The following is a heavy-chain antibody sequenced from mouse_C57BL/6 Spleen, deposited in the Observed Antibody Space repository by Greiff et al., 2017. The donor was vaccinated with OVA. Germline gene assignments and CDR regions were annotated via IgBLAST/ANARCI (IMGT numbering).Heavy chain of an antibody. Sequence: VQLKQPGAELVKPGASVKLSCKASGYTFTSYWMQWVKQRPGQGLEWIGEIDPSDSYTNYNQKFKGKATLTVDTSSSTAYMQLSSLTSEDSAVYYCARSITKGFAYWGQGTLVTVSA. V-gene: IGHV1-50*01. CDR3: ARSITKGFAY. J-gene: IGHJ3*01. CDR1: GYTFTSYW. D-gene: IGHD1-2*01. CDR2: IDPSDSYT.